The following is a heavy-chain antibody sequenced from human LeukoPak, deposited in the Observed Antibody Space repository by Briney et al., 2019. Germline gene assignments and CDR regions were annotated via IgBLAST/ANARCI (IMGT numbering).Heavy chain of an antibody. Sequence: GGSLRLSCAASGITFSSHAMTWDRQAPGKGLEWVAAIRGNGATTGYADSVKGRFTISRDNSKSTLYLQMNSLRAEDTAVYYCAKAYHDSGCLIDYWGQGTLVTVSS. J-gene: IGHJ4*02. CDR3: AKAYHDSGCLIDY. CDR2: IRGNGATT. V-gene: IGHV3-23*01. CDR1: GITFSSHA. D-gene: IGHD6-19*01.